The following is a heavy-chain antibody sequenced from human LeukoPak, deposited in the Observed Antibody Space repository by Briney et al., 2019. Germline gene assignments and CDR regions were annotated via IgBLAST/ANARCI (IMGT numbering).Heavy chain of an antibody. CDR2: ISGSGGST. Sequence: GGSLRLSCAASGFTFSSYAMSWVRQAPGKGLEWVSAISGSGGSTYYADSVEGRFTISRDNSKNTLYLQMNSLRAEDTAVYYCAKLSLWFGESLFDYWGQGTLVTVSS. CDR1: GFTFSSYA. V-gene: IGHV3-23*01. J-gene: IGHJ4*02. CDR3: AKLSLWFGESLFDY. D-gene: IGHD3-10*01.